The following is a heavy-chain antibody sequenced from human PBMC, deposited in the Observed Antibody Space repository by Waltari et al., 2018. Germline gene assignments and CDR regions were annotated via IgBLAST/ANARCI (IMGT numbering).Heavy chain of an antibody. V-gene: IGHV3-74*01. J-gene: IGHJ2*01. Sequence: EVQLVESGGGLVQPGGSLRLSCAASGFTYSLSWMHWVRQVPGKGLVWVSRSNSDGSSISYADSVKGRFTIYKDNAKNTVYLQMNSLRVDDTAIYYCARGARRTTVTTGWWYFDLWGRGTLVTVSS. D-gene: IGHD4-17*01. CDR1: GFTYSLSW. CDR2: SNSDGSSI. CDR3: ARGARRTTVTTGWWYFDL.